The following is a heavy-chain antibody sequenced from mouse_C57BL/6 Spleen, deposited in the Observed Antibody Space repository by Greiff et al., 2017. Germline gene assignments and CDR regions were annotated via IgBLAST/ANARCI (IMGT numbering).Heavy chain of an antibody. J-gene: IGHJ4*01. V-gene: IGHV1-7*01. Sequence: QVHVKQSGAELAKPGASVKLSCKASGYTFTSYWMHWVKQRPGQGLEWIGYINPSSGYTKYNQKFKDKATLTADKSSSTAYMQLSSLTYEDSAVYYCARFYYSNPHYYAMDYWGQGTSVTVSS. CDR3: ARFYYSNPHYYAMDY. CDR1: GYTFTSYW. D-gene: IGHD2-5*01. CDR2: INPSSGYT.